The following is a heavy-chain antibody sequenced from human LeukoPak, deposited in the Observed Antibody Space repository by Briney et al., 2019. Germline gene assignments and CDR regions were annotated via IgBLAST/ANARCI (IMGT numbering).Heavy chain of an antibody. CDR2: INHSGST. J-gene: IGHJ4*02. Sequence: SETLSLTCAVYGGSFSGYYWSWIRQPPGKGLEWIGEINHSGSTNYNPSLKSRVTISVDTSKNQFSLKLSSVTAADTAVYYCARGPYDSSGYYTRTFDYWGQGTLVTVSS. CDR3: ARGPYDSSGYYTRTFDY. D-gene: IGHD3-22*01. V-gene: IGHV4-34*01. CDR1: GGSFSGYY.